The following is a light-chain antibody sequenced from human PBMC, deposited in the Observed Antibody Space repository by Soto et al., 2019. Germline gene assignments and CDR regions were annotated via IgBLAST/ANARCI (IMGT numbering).Light chain of an antibody. J-gene: IGLJ1*01. CDR1: SSDDGSYNL. CDR3: CSYAGSRDV. Sequence: QSALTQPASVSGSPGQSITISCTGTSSDDGSYNLVSWYQQHPCKAPKLMIYEVSKRPSGVSNRFSGSKSGSTASLTISGLQADDEADYYCCSYAGSRDVFGTGTKVTVL. CDR2: EVS. V-gene: IGLV2-23*02.